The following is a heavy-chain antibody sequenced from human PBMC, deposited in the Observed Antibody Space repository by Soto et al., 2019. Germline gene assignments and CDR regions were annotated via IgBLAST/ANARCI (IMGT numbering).Heavy chain of an antibody. CDR1: GYSFTSYW. J-gene: IGHJ4*02. D-gene: IGHD4-17*01. CDR2: IYPGDSDT. Sequence: GESLKISCKGSGYSFTSYWIGWVRQMPGKGLEWMGIIYPGDSDTRYSPSFQGQVTNSADKSISTAYLQWSSLKASDTAMYYCARQTKNYGDYSDYWGQGTLVTVSS. V-gene: IGHV5-51*01. CDR3: ARQTKNYGDYSDY.